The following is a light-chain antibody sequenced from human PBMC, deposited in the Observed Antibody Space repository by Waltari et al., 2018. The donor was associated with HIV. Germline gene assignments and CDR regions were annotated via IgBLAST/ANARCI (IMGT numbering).Light chain of an antibody. CDR1: SSTFGNDF. CDR2: DNN. J-gene: IGLJ3*02. CDR3: GTWDASLSVGV. V-gene: IGLV1-51*01. Sequence: QSVLTQPPSVSADPGQQVTLSCSVSSTFGNDFVSWYQHTPGSAPKLHICDNNKRPSGISDRFSGSKSGTSATLGITGLLTGDEADYYCGTWDASLSVGVFGGGTKLTVL.